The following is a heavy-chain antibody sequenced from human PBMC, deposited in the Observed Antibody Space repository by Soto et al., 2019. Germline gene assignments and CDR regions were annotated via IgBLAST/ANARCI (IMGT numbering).Heavy chain of an antibody. CDR3: AVVDYEGYYYYGMDV. CDR1: GYTFTSYD. Sequence: QVQLVQSGAEVKKPGASVKVSCKASGYTFTSYDINWVRQATGQGLERMGWMNPNSGNTGYAQKFQGRVTMTRNTSISTAYMELSSLRSEDAAVYYCAVVDYEGYYYYGMDVWGQGTTVTVSS. V-gene: IGHV1-8*01. J-gene: IGHJ6*02. CDR2: MNPNSGNT. D-gene: IGHD4-17*01.